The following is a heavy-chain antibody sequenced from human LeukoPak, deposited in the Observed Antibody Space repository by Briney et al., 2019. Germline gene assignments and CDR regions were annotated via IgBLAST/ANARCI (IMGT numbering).Heavy chain of an antibody. D-gene: IGHD3-10*01. J-gene: IGHJ4*02. Sequence: GGSLRLSCAGSGFMLSSYGMSWVRQAPGKGLEWVANIKQDGSEKYYVDSVKGRFTISRDNAKNSLYLQMNRLRAEDTAVYYCAREGSQSASATYPGNDWGQGTLVTVSS. CDR2: IKQDGSEK. V-gene: IGHV3-7*01. CDR1: GFMLSSYG. CDR3: AREGSQSASATYPGND.